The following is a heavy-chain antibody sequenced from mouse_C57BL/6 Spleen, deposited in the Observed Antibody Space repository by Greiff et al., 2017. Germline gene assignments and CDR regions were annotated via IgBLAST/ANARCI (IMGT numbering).Heavy chain of an antibody. V-gene: IGHV5-17*01. D-gene: IGHD1-1*01. CDR1: GFTFSDYG. Sequence: EVKLVESGGGLVKPGGSLKLSCAASGFTFSDYGMHWVRQAPEKGLEWVAYISSGSSTIYYADTVKGRFTISRDNAKNTLFLQMTSLRSEDTAMYYCARPFYYGSPFVYWGQGTTLTVSS. CDR3: ARPFYYGSPFVY. J-gene: IGHJ2*01. CDR2: ISSGSSTI.